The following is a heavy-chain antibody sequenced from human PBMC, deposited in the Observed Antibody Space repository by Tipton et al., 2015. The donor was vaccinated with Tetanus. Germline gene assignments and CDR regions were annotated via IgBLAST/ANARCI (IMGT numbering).Heavy chain of an antibody. J-gene: IGHJ3*02. CDR2: TYYRSRWYN. D-gene: IGHD3-16*01. V-gene: IGHV6-1*01. CDR3: VRDSGLGLDAFDI. Sequence: LVKPTQTLSLTCAISGDSVSSNSAAWNWFRQSPSRGLEWLGRTYYRSRWYNDYAVSVKSRITINPDTSKNQVSLQLKSVTPEDTAMYCCVRDSGLGLDAFDIWGRGTMVTVSS. CDR1: GDSVSSNSAA.